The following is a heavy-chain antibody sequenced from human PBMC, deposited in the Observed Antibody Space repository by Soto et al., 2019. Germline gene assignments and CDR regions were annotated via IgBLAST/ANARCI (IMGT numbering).Heavy chain of an antibody. J-gene: IGHJ6*02. CDR3: SRAYSSSWYSRSYYYYGMDV. Sequence: QVQLVQSGAEVKKPGASVKVSCKASGYTFTSYGISWVRQAPGQGLEWMGWISAYNGNTNYAQKLQGRVTMTTDTSTSTAYMELRSLSSDDTAVYYCSRAYSSSWYSRSYYYYGMDVWGQGTTVTVSS. D-gene: IGHD6-13*01. CDR2: ISAYNGNT. V-gene: IGHV1-18*01. CDR1: GYTFTSYG.